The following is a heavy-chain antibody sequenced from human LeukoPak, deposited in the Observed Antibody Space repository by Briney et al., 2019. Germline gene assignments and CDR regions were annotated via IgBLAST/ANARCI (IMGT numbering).Heavy chain of an antibody. D-gene: IGHD5-12*01. J-gene: IGHJ6*04. CDR3: ARAVWSGYDPSNGMDV. CDR2: IIPIFGTA. CDR1: GGTFSSYA. Sequence: LVKVSGKASGGTFSSYAISWVRQAPGQGLEWMGGIIPIFGTANYAQKFQGRVTITADESTSTAYMELSSLRSEDTAVYYCARAVWSGYDPSNGMDVWGKGTTVTVSS. V-gene: IGHV1-69*01.